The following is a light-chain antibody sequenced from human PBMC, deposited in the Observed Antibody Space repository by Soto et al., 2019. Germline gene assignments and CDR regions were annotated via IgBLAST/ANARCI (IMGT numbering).Light chain of an antibody. V-gene: IGKV3-15*01. J-gene: IGKJ5*01. CDR1: QSVSSN. CDR2: DAS. CDR3: QQRNSWPPTFT. Sequence: EIVMTQSPATLSVSPGESATLSCRASQSVSSNLAWHQQKPGQAPRILMYDASTRATGISARFSGSGSGTEFTLTISSLQSEDFAVYYCQQRNSWPPTFTFGQGTRLEIK.